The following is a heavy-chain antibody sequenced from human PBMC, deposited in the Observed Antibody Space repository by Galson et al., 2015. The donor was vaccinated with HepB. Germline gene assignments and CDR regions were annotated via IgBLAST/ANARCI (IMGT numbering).Heavy chain of an antibody. CDR3: AKSKFMVRGVIKNYYFYGMDV. CDR2: INTNTGIP. V-gene: IGHV7-4-1*01. Sequence: SVKVSCKASGYIFTRYAINWVQQAPGRGLELMGWINTNTGIPTYAQDFTGRLVFSLDTSVSTAYLQIRSLKADDTAVYYCAKSKFMVRGVIKNYYFYGMDVWGQGTTVTVSS. D-gene: IGHD3-10*01. J-gene: IGHJ6*02. CDR1: GYIFTRYA.